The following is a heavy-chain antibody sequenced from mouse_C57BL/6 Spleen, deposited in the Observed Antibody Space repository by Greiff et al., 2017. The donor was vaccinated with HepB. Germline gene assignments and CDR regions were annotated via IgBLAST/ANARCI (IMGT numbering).Heavy chain of an antibody. Sequence: QVQLQQPGAELVMPGASVKLSCKASGYTFTSYWMHWVKQRPGQGLEWIGEIDPSDSYTNYNQKFKGKSTLTVDKSSSTAYMQLSSLTSEDSAVYYCARFYYGHYYWGQGTTLTVSS. D-gene: IGHD1-1*01. CDR2: IDPSDSYT. CDR1: GYTFTSYW. J-gene: IGHJ2*01. V-gene: IGHV1-69*01. CDR3: ARFYYGHYY.